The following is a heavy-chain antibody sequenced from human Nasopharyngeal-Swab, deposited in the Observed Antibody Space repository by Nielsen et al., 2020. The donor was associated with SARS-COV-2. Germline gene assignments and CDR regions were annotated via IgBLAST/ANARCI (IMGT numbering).Heavy chain of an antibody. CDR2: IYYSGST. J-gene: IGHJ4*02. CDR1: GGSISSYY. V-gene: IGHV4-59*01. Sequence: SETLSLTCTVSGGSISSYYWSWIRQPPGKGLEWIGYIYYSGSTNYSPSLKSRVTISVDTSKNQFSLKLSSVTAADTAVYYCARDKSDGLPWYYFDYWGQGTLVTVSS. CDR3: ARDKSDGLPWYYFDY. D-gene: IGHD3/OR15-3a*01.